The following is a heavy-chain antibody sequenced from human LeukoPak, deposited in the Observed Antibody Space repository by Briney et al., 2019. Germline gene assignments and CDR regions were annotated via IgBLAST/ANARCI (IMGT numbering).Heavy chain of an antibody. CDR3: ARDLSRSSSGGY. V-gene: IGHV3-30-3*01. CDR2: ISYDGSNK. D-gene: IGHD6-13*01. Sequence: GGSLRLSCAASGFTFSSYAMHWVRQAPGKGLEWVAVISYDGSNKYYADSVKGRFTISRGNSKNTLYLQMNSLRAEDTAVYYCARDLSRSSSGGYWGQGTLVTVSS. CDR1: GFTFSSYA. J-gene: IGHJ4*02.